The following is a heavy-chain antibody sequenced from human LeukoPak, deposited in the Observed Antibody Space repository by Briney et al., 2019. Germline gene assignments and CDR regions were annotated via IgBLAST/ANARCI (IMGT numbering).Heavy chain of an antibody. V-gene: IGHV4-39*01. D-gene: IGHD3-22*01. CDR1: GGPISSISYY. CDR2: IYYDGST. Sequence: PSETLSLTCTVSGGPISSISYYWGWVRQPPGKGLEWIGSIYYDGSTFYNPSLNSRVTISVDTSKNQFSLKLSSVTAADTAVYHCASIAGYSTYFDYWGQGTQVTVSS. J-gene: IGHJ4*02. CDR3: ASIAGYSTYFDY.